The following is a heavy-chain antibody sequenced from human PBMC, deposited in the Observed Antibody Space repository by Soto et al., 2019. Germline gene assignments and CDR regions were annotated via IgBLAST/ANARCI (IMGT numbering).Heavy chain of an antibody. D-gene: IGHD6-13*01. V-gene: IGHV4-59*01. CDR3: ARVVEQQLVRWFDP. Sequence: SETLSLTCTVSGGSISSYYWSWIRQPPGKGLEWIGYIYHSGSTTYHPSLKSRVTISVDTSKTQFSLRLNSVTAADTAVYYCARVVEQQLVRWFDPWGQGTLVTVSS. J-gene: IGHJ5*02. CDR1: GGSISSYY. CDR2: IYHSGST.